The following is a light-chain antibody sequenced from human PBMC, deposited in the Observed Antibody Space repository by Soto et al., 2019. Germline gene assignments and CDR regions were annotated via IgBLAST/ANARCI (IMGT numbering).Light chain of an antibody. Sequence: EIVLTQSPATLSLSPGERATLSCRASQSVSSFLAWYQHKPGQAPRLLIYDTSNRATGIPARFSGSGSGTDFTLIISSLEPEDFAVYYCQQRSNWPLITFGGGTKVEVK. CDR2: DTS. CDR1: QSVSSF. J-gene: IGKJ4*01. V-gene: IGKV3-11*01. CDR3: QQRSNWPLIT.